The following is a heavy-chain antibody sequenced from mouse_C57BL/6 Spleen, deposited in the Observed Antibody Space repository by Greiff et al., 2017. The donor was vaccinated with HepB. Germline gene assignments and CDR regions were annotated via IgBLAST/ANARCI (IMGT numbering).Heavy chain of an antibody. CDR1: GYTFTDYE. CDR2: IDPETGGT. J-gene: IGHJ2*01. CDR3: TGDYGSSLYYFDY. V-gene: IGHV1-15*01. D-gene: IGHD1-1*01. Sequence: VKLMESGAELVRPGASVTLSCKASGYTFTDYEMHWVKQTPVHGLEWIGAIDPETGGTAYNQKFKGKAILTADKSSSTAYMELRSLTSEDSAVYYCTGDYGSSLYYFDYWGQGTTLTVSS.